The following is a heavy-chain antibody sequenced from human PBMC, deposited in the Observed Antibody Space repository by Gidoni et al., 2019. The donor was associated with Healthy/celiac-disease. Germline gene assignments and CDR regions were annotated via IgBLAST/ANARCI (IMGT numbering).Heavy chain of an antibody. D-gene: IGHD6-13*01. Sequence: QLQLQESGPGLVKPSETLSLTCTVSGGSISSSSYYWGWIRQPPGKGLEWIGGIYYSGSTYYNPSLKSRVTISVDTSKNQFSLKLSSVTAADTAVYYCARIMTGYSSSWYFDYWGQGTLVTVSS. J-gene: IGHJ4*02. V-gene: IGHV4-39*01. CDR1: GGSISSSSYY. CDR3: ARIMTGYSSSWYFDY. CDR2: IYYSGST.